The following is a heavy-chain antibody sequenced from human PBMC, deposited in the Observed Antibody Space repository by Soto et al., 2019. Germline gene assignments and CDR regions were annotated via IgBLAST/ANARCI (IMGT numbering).Heavy chain of an antibody. CDR3: AKSRTIFGVVIPDFDY. CDR1: GFTFSSYG. Sequence: GGSLRLSCAASGFTFSSYGMRWARQAPGKGLEWVAVISYDGSNKYYADSVKGRFTISRDNSKNTLYLQMNSLRAEDTAVYYCAKSRTIFGVVIPDFDYWGQGTLVTVSS. J-gene: IGHJ4*02. D-gene: IGHD3-3*01. CDR2: ISYDGSNK. V-gene: IGHV3-30*18.